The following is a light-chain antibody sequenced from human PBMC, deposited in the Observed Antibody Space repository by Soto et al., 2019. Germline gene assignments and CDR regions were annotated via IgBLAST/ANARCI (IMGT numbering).Light chain of an antibody. CDR1: ESVSSNY. Sequence: EIVLTQSPGTLSVSPGERATLSCRASESVSSNYLGWYQQKPGQAPRLLIYGASSRDTGIPDRFSGSGSGTDFTLTIRRLEPEDFAVYYCQQYGTSPWTFGQGTKVEIK. V-gene: IGKV3-20*01. J-gene: IGKJ1*01. CDR3: QQYGTSPWT. CDR2: GAS.